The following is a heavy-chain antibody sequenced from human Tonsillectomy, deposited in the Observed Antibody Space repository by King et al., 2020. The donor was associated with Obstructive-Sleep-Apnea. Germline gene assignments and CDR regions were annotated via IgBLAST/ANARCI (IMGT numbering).Heavy chain of an antibody. Sequence: LQLQESGPGLVKPSQTLSLTCTVSGASINSGDHYWSWIRQHPGKGLGWIGYIYYSGNTYYNPSLKSRVSISVDTSKNQFSLRLSPLTAADTAVYYCARPLYDGGAFDIWGQGTLVTVSS. J-gene: IGHJ3*02. D-gene: IGHD2-15*01. V-gene: IGHV4-31*03. CDR1: GASINSGDHY. CDR2: IYYSGNT. CDR3: ARPLYDGGAFDI.